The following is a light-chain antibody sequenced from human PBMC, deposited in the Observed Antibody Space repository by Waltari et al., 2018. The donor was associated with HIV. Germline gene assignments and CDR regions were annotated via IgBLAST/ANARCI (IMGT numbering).Light chain of an antibody. CDR1: SSNVWSDDL. J-gene: IGLJ1*01. Sequence: QSALTQPAPVSASPGQSITISCTGTSSNVWSDDLVSWYQQHPGEAPKLIIYEVPKRPSGVSNRFSGSKSGNTASLTISGLQAEDEADYYCCSCPRSGIRYVFGTGTKVTVL. V-gene: IGLV2-23*02. CDR3: CSCPRSGIRYV. CDR2: EVP.